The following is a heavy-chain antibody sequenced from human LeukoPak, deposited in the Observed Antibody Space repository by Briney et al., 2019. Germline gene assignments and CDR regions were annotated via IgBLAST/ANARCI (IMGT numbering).Heavy chain of an antibody. CDR2: IYSSGST. V-gene: IGHV4-59*01. Sequence: PSETLSLTCTVSGGSISNYYWSWIRQPPGKGLGWIGYIYSSGSTNYNPSLKSRVTISVDTSKNHFSLKLSSVTAADTAVYYCAREGSTNILDYWGQGTLVTVSS. D-gene: IGHD2-2*01. CDR3: AREGSTNILDY. J-gene: IGHJ4*02. CDR1: GGSISNYY.